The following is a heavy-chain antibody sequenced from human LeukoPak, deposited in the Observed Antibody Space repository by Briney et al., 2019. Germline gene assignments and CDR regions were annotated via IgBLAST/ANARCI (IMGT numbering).Heavy chain of an antibody. D-gene: IGHD2-2*02. V-gene: IGHV3-23*01. CDR1: GFTFSSYA. CDR2: ISGSGGST. J-gene: IGHJ4*02. Sequence: GGSLRLSCAASGFTFSSYATSWVRQAPGKGLEWVSAISGSGGSTYYADSVKGRFTISRDNSKNTLYLQMNSLRAEDTAVYYCAKHYCSSTSCYSVYWGQGTLVTVSS. CDR3: AKHYCSSTSCYSVY.